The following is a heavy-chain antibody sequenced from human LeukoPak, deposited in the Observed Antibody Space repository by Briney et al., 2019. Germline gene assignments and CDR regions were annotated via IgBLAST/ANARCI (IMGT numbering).Heavy chain of an antibody. Sequence: GGSLTLSCVASGFSFSDCYMSWIRQAPGKGLDWVSYISSSGSHPNYAASVTGRFTISRNNAKKSLHLQMNSLRAEDTAVYYCARHPDGSLSLDYWGQGTLVTVSS. CDR2: ISSSGSHP. D-gene: IGHD1-26*01. CDR1: GFSFSDCY. CDR3: ARHPDGSLSLDY. J-gene: IGHJ4*02. V-gene: IGHV3-11*03.